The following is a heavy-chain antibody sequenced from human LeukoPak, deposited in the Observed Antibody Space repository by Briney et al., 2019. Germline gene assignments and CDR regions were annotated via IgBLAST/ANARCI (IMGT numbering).Heavy chain of an antibody. CDR2: IYDTGTT. V-gene: IGHV4-59*01. J-gene: IGHJ4*02. CDR3: AGIWYSSGYYFDY. CDR1: GGSISSYS. Sequence: PSETLSLTCTVSGGSISSYSWSWIRQPPGKGLEWIAYIYDTGTTVSNPSLKSRVSMSLDRSKNEFSLQLTSVTAADTAVYYCAGIWYSSGYYFDYWGQGTLVTVSS. D-gene: IGHD6-19*01.